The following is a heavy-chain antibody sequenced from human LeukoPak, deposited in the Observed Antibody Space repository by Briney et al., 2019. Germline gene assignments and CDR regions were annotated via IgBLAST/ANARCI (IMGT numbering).Heavy chain of an antibody. CDR1: GGSISSGGYY. D-gene: IGHD6-19*01. CDR2: IYYSGST. Sequence: SETLSLTCTVSGGSISSGGYYWSWIRQHPGKGLEWIGYIYYSGSTYYNPSLKSRVTISVDTSKNQFSLKLSSVTAADTAVYYCARGGLTHYFDYWGQGTLVTVSS. CDR3: ARGGLTHYFDY. V-gene: IGHV4-31*03. J-gene: IGHJ4*02.